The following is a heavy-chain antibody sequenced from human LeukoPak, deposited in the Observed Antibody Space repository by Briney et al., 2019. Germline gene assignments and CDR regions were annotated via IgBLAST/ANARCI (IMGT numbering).Heavy chain of an antibody. D-gene: IGHD3-3*02. CDR2: IYYSGST. Sequence: SETLSLTCAVSGYSISSGYYWGWIRQPPGKGLEWIGYIYYSGSTYYNPSLKSRVTISVDTSKNQFSLKLSSVTAADTAVYYCARALGGYYYMDVWGKGTTVTVSS. J-gene: IGHJ6*03. V-gene: IGHV4-30-4*08. CDR3: ARALGGYYYMDV. CDR1: GYSISSGYY.